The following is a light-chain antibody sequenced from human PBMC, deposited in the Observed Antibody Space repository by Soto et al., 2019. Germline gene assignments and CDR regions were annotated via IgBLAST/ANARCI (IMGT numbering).Light chain of an antibody. Sequence: QSVLTQPPSASGSPGQSVTISCTGTSSDVGGYNSVSWYQQHPGKAPKLMIYEVSQRPSGVPVRFSGSKSGNTASLTVSGLQAEDDADYYCSSFAGSDNVLFGGGTKVTVL. CDR3: SSFAGSDNVL. CDR1: SSDVGGYNS. CDR2: EVS. V-gene: IGLV2-8*01. J-gene: IGLJ2*01.